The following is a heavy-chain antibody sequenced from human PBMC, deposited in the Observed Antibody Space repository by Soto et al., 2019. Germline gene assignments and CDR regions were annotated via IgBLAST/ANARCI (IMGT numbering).Heavy chain of an antibody. CDR1: GYTFTGYY. CDR3: AGDYDFWSGLLKTDAFDI. J-gene: IGHJ3*02. CDR2: INPNSGGT. D-gene: IGHD3-3*01. V-gene: IGHV1-2*02. Sequence: ASVKVSCKASGYTFTGYYMHWVRQAPGQGLEWMGWINPNSGGTNYAQKFQGRVTMTRDTSISTAYMELSRLRSDDTAVYYCAGDYDFWSGLLKTDAFDIWGQGTMVTVSS.